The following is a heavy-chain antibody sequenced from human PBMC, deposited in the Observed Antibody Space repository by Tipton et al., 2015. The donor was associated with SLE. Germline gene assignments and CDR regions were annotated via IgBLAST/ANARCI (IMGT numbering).Heavy chain of an antibody. CDR2: IYYSGST. CDR1: GGSISSSSYY. Sequence: TLSLTCTVSGGSISSSSYYWGWIRQPPGKGLEWIGSIYYSGSTYYNPSLKSRVTISVDTSKNQFSLKLSSVTAADTAVYYCARAPSWADFDYWGQGTLVTLSS. J-gene: IGHJ4*02. D-gene: IGHD6-13*01. CDR3: ARAPSWADFDY. V-gene: IGHV4-39*07.